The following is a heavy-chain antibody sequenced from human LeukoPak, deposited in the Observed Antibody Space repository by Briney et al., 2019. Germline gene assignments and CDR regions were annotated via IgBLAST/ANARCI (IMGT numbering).Heavy chain of an antibody. CDR1: GGSISSYY. Sequence: PSETLSLTCTVSGGSISSYYWSRIRQPPGKGLEWIGYIYYSGSTNYNPSLKSRVTISVDTSKNQFSLKLSSVTAADTAVYYCARRLGYCSSTSCRNWFDPWGQGTLVTVSS. CDR2: IYYSGST. J-gene: IGHJ5*02. CDR3: ARRLGYCSSTSCRNWFDP. D-gene: IGHD2-2*01. V-gene: IGHV4-59*01.